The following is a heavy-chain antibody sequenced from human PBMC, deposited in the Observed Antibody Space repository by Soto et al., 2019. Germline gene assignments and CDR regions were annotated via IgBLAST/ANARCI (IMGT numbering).Heavy chain of an antibody. CDR1: GGSISSYY. J-gene: IGHJ5*02. CDR2: IYYSGST. CDR3: AREYREDTIFGVVISNWFDP. Sequence: PSETLSLTCTVSGGSISSYYWSWIRQPPGKGLEWIGYIYYSGSTNYNPSLKSRVTMSVDTSKNQFSLKLSSVTAADTAVYYCAREYREDTIFGVVISNWFDPWGQGTLVTVSS. V-gene: IGHV4-59*01. D-gene: IGHD3-3*01.